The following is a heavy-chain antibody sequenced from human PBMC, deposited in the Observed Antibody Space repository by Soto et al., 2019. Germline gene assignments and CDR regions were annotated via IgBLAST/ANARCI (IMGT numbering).Heavy chain of an antibody. V-gene: IGHV3-23*01. Sequence: GGSLRLSCAASGFTFSRYAMSWVRQAPGKGLEWVSAVSGSGGSTYYADSVKGRFTISRDNSKNTLYLQMNSLRAEDTAVYYCAKGTSPNPGVFDYWGQGTLVTVSS. CDR1: GFTFSRYA. CDR3: AKGTSPNPGVFDY. D-gene: IGHD2-2*01. J-gene: IGHJ4*02. CDR2: VSGSGGST.